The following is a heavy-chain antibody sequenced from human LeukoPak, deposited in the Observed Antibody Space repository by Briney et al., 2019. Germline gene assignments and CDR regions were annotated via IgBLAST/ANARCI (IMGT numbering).Heavy chain of an antibody. CDR1: GYYISSGYY. CDR2: IYHSGST. J-gene: IGHJ6*03. CDR3: ARMRVTHVYYYGSGSTGYYYMDV. V-gene: IGHV4-38-2*02. Sequence: PSETLSLTCTVSGYYISSGYYWAWIRQPPGKGLQWIGGIYHSGSTYYNPSLKSRVTISVDTSKNQFSLKLSSVTAADTAVYYCARMRVTHVYYYGSGSTGYYYMDVWGKGTTVTISS. D-gene: IGHD3-10*01.